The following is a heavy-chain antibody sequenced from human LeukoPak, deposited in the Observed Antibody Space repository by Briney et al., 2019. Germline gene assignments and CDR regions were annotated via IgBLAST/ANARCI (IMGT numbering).Heavy chain of an antibody. V-gene: IGHV3-23*01. CDR3: AKELQPWFPFDD. J-gene: IGHJ4*02. CDR1: GFTFSSYA. D-gene: IGHD3-10*01. Sequence: GGSPRLSCAASGFTFSSYAMSWVRQAPGKGLEWVSTIGGSGSNTFYADSVKGRFTISRDNSDNTLYLQMNSLRPEDTAVYYCAKELQPWFPFDDCGQGILVTVSS. CDR2: IGGSGSNT.